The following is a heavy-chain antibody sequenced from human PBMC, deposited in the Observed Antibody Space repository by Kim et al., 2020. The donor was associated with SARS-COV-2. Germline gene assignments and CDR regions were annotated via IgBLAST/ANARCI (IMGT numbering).Heavy chain of an antibody. CDR1: GYSFTTYW. CDR3: ARLMGYGANSVAGVY. D-gene: IGHD5-18*01. CDR2: IYPGDSDT. Sequence: GESLKISCKGSGYSFTTYWIAWVRQLPGKGLEWMGIIYPGDSDTIYSPSFRGQVTISADKSISTAYLQWSSLKASDTAMFYCARLMGYGANSVAGVYWGQGTLVTVSS. J-gene: IGHJ4*02. V-gene: IGHV5-51*01.